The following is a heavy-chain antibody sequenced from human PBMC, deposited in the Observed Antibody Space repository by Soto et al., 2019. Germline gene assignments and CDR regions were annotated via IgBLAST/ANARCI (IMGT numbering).Heavy chain of an antibody. D-gene: IGHD1-26*01. V-gene: IGHV3-53*02. J-gene: IGHJ4*02. CDR1: GFTVSSNY. CDR3: ARGVRAEFDY. Sequence: EVQLVETGGGLIQPGGSLRLSCAASGFTVSSNYMSWVRQAPGKGLEWVSVIYSGGYTYYADSVKGRFTISRDNSKNTVYLQMNSLRAEGTAVYYCARGVRAEFDYWGQGALVIVSS. CDR2: IYSGGYT.